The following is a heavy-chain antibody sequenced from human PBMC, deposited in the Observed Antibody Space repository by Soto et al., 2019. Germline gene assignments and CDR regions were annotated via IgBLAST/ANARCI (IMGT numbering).Heavy chain of an antibody. D-gene: IGHD2-2*01. CDR2: IVVGSGNT. Sequence: SVKVSCKASGFTFTSSAVQWVRQARGQRLEWIGWIVVGSGNTNYAQKFQERVTITRDMSTSTAYMELSSLRSEDTAVYYCASDLYCSSTSCTSDYYYYYGMDVWGQGTTVTVSS. J-gene: IGHJ6*02. CDR3: ASDLYCSSTSCTSDYYYYYGMDV. V-gene: IGHV1-58*01. CDR1: GFTFTSSA.